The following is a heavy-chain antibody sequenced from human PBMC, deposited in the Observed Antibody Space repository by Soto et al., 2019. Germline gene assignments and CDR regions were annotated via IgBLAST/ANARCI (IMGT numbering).Heavy chain of an antibody. Sequence: QVQLQESGPGLVKPSETLSLTCTVSGGSISSYYWTWIRQPPGKGLEWIGYIYYSGSTNYNPSLKSRVTISEDTSKNQFSLKVSSVTAADTVVFYCARGTEVWFDHWGQGTLVTVSS. CDR2: IYYSGST. V-gene: IGHV4-59*01. CDR1: GGSISSYY. D-gene: IGHD2-2*01. J-gene: IGHJ5*02. CDR3: ARGTEVWFDH.